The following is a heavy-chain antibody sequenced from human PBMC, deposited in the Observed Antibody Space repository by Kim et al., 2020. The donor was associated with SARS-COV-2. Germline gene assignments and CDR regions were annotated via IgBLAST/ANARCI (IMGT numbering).Heavy chain of an antibody. CDR2: ISSSSSTI. D-gene: IGHD3-9*01. J-gene: IGHJ3*02. CDR1: GFTFSSYS. Sequence: GGSLRLSCAASGFTFSSYSMNWVRQAPGKGLEWVSYISSSSSTIYYADSVKGRFTISRDNAKNSLYLQMNSLRAEDTAVYYCARASGYYEILTVTEDDAFDIWGQGTMVTVSS. V-gene: IGHV3-48*04. CDR3: ARASGYYEILTVTEDDAFDI.